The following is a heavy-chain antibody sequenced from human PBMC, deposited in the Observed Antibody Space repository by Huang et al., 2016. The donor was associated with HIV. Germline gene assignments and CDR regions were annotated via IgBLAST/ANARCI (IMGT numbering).Heavy chain of an antibody. V-gene: IGHV4-59*01. CDR1: GGSMSSYY. J-gene: IGHJ5*02. D-gene: IGHD6-6*01. CDR3: ASASIAARRWFDP. Sequence: QVQLQASGPGLVKPSETLSLTCTVSGGSMSSYYWSWIRQPPGKGLEWIGYIYYSGSTNYNPSLKSRVTISVDTSKNQFSLRLSSVTAADTAVYYCASASIAARRWFDPWGQGSLVTVSS. CDR2: IYYSGST.